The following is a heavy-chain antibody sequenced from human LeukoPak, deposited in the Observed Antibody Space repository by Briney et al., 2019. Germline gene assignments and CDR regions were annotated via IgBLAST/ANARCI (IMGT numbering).Heavy chain of an antibody. CDR1: GGSFSGYH. Sequence: SETLSLTCAVYGGSFSGYHWSWIRQPPGKGLEWIGEINHSGSTNYNPSLKSRVTIAVDTSKNQFSLKLSSVTAADTAVYYCARGRVYCSGGSCYRLEFDYWGQGTLATVSS. CDR2: INHSGST. CDR3: ARGRVYCSGGSCYRLEFDY. D-gene: IGHD2-15*01. V-gene: IGHV4-34*01. J-gene: IGHJ4*02.